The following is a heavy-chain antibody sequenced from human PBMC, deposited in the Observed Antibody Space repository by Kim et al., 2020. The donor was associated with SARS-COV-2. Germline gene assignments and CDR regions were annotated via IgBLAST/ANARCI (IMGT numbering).Heavy chain of an antibody. CDR1: GFTFSSYS. CDR3: ARDTPSWGYYYYYYGMDV. Sequence: GGSLRLSCAASGFTFSSYSMNWVRQAPGKGLEWVSYISSSSSTIYYADSVKGRFTISRDNAKNSLYLQMNSLRDEDTAVYYCARDTPSWGYYYYYYGMDVWGQGTTVTVSS. J-gene: IGHJ6*02. CDR2: ISSSSSTI. D-gene: IGHD7-27*01. V-gene: IGHV3-48*02.